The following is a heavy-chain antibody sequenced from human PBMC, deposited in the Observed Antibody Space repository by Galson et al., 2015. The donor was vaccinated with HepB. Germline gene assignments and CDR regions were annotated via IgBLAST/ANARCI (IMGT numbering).Heavy chain of an antibody. J-gene: IGHJ2*01. V-gene: IGHV3-23*01. Sequence: SVRLSCAASGGTFNNYDMTWVRQAPGQGLEWVSSVSHSFGTTFYADSVKGRSTISRDNSKKTMYLEMNSLRVEDTAVYYCAKDPTSASSAWYFDFWGRGTLVTVSS. CDR2: VSHSFGTT. CDR1: GGTFNNYD. CDR3: AKDPTSASSAWYFDF. D-gene: IGHD5-12*01.